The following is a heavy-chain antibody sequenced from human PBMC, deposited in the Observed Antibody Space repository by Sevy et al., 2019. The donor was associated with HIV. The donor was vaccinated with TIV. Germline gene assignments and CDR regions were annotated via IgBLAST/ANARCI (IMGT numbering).Heavy chain of an antibody. J-gene: IGHJ4*02. Sequence: GGSLRLSCAASGFIFSDYYMAWVRQAPGKGLEWISYVSRGGYTIYYADSVEGRFSISRDDAKDSLFLQMDSLRAEDTAFYYCARGAHYDDDDWGFDYWGQGALVTVSS. V-gene: IGHV3-11*01. D-gene: IGHD3-22*01. CDR2: VSRGGYTI. CDR1: GFIFSDYY. CDR3: ARGAHYDDDDWGFDY.